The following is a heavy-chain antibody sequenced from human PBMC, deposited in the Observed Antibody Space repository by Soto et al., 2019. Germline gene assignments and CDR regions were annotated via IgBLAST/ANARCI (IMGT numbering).Heavy chain of an antibody. CDR2: ISSSGNFM. J-gene: IGHJ4*02. CDR1: GFTFNSYH. Sequence: EVQLVESGGGLVKPGGSLRLSCAASGFTFNSYHMNWVRQAPGKGLEWVSSISSSGNFMYYADSVKGRFTISRDNGKRSVVLQMDSLRADDTAVYYCARDDYGETYWGQGTRVTVSS. V-gene: IGHV3-21*01. D-gene: IGHD4-17*01. CDR3: ARDDYGETY.